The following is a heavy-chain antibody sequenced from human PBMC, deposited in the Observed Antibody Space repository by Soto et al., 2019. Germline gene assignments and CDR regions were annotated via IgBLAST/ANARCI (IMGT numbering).Heavy chain of an antibody. CDR1: GFTFRSFA. V-gene: IGHV3-23*01. CDR2: VTSSGGST. CDR3: AKRGYCSSTSCTNYFDY. D-gene: IGHD2-2*01. Sequence: EVQLLESGGGLVQPGGSLGLSCAASGFTFRSFAMGWVRQAPGGGLEWVSSVTSSGGSTYYADSVKGRFTISRDNSKNTLNLQMNSLRVEDTALYYCAKRGYCSSTSCTNYFDYWGQGSLVTVSS. J-gene: IGHJ4*02.